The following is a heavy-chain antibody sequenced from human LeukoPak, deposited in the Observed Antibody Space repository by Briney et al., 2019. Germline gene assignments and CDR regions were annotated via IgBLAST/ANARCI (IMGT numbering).Heavy chain of an antibody. J-gene: IGHJ5*02. V-gene: IGHV4-59*01. CDR3: VRGHKWFDP. Sequence: SETLSLTCSVSGGSISTYYWSWIRQPPGKGLDWVGYISYSGSTNYNPSLKSRVTISVDTSKNQFSLNLNSVTAADTAVYYCVRGHKWFDPWGQGTLVTVSS. CDR1: GGSISTYY. CDR2: ISYSGST.